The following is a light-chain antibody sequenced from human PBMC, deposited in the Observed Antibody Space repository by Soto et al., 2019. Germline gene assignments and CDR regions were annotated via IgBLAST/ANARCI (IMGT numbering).Light chain of an antibody. CDR3: LQAHNYPRT. CDR2: SAS. V-gene: IGKV1-6*01. Sequence: AIQMTQSPSSLSAFVGDRVTITCRASQDIRNELGWYQQKPGKAPKVLIYSASSLQSGVPSRFSGSGSGTHFTLTISSLQPEDFATYYCLQAHNYPRTFGQGTKVEIK. CDR1: QDIRNE. J-gene: IGKJ1*01.